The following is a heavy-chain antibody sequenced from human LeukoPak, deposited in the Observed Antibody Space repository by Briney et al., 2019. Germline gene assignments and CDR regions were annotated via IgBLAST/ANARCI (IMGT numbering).Heavy chain of an antibody. CDR2: ISWNSGSI. D-gene: IGHD3-10*01. J-gene: IGHJ6*02. Sequence: PGGSLRLSCAASGFTFDDYAMHWVRQAPGKGLEWVSGISWNSGSIGYADSVKGRFTIPRDNAKNSLYLQMNSLRAEDTALYYCAKDYYGSGSYSRVDVWGQGTTVTVFS. CDR3: AKDYYGSGSYSRVDV. CDR1: GFTFDDYA. V-gene: IGHV3-9*01.